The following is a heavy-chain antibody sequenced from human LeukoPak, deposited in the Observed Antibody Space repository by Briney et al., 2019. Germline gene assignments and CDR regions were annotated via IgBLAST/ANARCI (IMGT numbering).Heavy chain of an antibody. CDR1: GFTFSSYA. D-gene: IGHD2-2*01. CDR2: ISSSGSTI. CDR3: ARALVPTAIPDAFDI. J-gene: IGHJ3*02. Sequence: GGSLRLSCAASGFTFSSYAMSWVRRAPGKGLEWVSYISSSGSTIYYADSVKGRFTISRDNAKNSLYPQMNSLRAEDTAVYYCARALVPTAIPDAFDIWGQGTMVTVSS. V-gene: IGHV3-48*04.